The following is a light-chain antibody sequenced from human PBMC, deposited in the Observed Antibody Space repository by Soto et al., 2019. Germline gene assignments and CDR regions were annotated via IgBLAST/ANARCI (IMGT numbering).Light chain of an antibody. CDR3: YQYYDGPPET. Sequence: EIVMTQSPATLSVSPGERATLSCRASQSVSRNLAWYQQKPGQPPRLLIYDASTRATGVPARFGGSGSGTEYMLTISSLQSAEDFVFYYYQYYDGPPETFGQGTKVEI. J-gene: IGKJ1*01. V-gene: IGKV3-15*01. CDR1: QSVSRN. CDR2: DAS.